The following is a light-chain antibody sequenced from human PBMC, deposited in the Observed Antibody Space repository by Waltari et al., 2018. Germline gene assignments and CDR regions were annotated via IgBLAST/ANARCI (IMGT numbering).Light chain of an antibody. V-gene: IGLV3-1*01. CDR3: QAWDSGPLVV. Sequence: SYELIQSPSVSVSPGQTVSITCSGDKLGDKFVCWYQQKPGQSPVLVIYQDILRPSGVPERFSGSNAVNTATLTISGTQAMDEADYYCQAWDSGPLVVFGGGTKLTVL. CDR2: QDI. J-gene: IGLJ2*01. CDR1: KLGDKF.